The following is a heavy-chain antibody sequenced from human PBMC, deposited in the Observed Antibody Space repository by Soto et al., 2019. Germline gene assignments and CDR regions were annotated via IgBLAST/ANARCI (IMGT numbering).Heavy chain of an antibody. CDR2: ISGGGGST. D-gene: IGHD6-13*01. V-gene: IGHV3-23*01. J-gene: IGHJ5*02. Sequence: EVQLLESGGGLVQPGGSLRLFCAASAFTFSSYAMSWVRQAPGKGLEWVSAISGGGGSTYYVDFVKGRITISRNNSNNTLYLQMNSLRTEDTAVYYCAKFIAAAGDNWFDPWGQGTLVTVSS. CDR3: AKFIAAAGDNWFDP. CDR1: AFTFSSYA.